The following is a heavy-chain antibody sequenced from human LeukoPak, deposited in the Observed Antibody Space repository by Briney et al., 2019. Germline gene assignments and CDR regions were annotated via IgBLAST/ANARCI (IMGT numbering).Heavy chain of an antibody. V-gene: IGHV3-21*01. D-gene: IGHD1-1*01. CDR3: AREGTGGGAFDI. J-gene: IGHJ3*02. CDR2: ISSSSSYI. Sequence: GGSLRLSCAASGFTFSNYSMNWVHQAPGKGLEWVSSISSSSSYIYYADSVKGRFTISRDNAKNSLYLQMNSLRAEDTAVYYCAREGTGGGAFDIWGQGTMVTISS. CDR1: GFTFSNYS.